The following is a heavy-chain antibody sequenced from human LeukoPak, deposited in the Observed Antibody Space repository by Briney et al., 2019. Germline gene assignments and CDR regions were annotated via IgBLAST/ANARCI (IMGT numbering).Heavy chain of an antibody. CDR2: MNPNSGNT. CDR3: ARDPRRSQDAFDI. J-gene: IGHJ3*02. D-gene: IGHD1-26*01. Sequence: ASVKVSCKASGYTFTSYDINWVRQATGQGLEWMGWMNPNSGNTGYAQKFQGRVTMTRDTSTSTVYMELSSLRSEDTAVYYCARDPRRSQDAFDIWGQGTMVTVSS. CDR1: GYTFTSYD. V-gene: IGHV1-8*01.